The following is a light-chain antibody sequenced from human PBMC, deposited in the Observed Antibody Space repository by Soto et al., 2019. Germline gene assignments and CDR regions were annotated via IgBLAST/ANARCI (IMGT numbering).Light chain of an antibody. CDR2: WAS. V-gene: IGKV4-1*01. CDR1: QSVLYSSNNKNY. Sequence: DIVMTQSPDSLAVSLGERATINCKSSQSVLYSSNNKNYLACSQQKPGQPPKLLIYWASTRESGVPDRFSGSGSGTDFTLTISSLQAEDVAVYYCQQYYSTPLTFGGGTRWIS. CDR3: QQYYSTPLT. J-gene: IGKJ4*01.